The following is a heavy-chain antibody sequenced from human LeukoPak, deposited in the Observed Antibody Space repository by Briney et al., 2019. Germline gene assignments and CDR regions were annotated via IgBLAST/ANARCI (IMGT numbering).Heavy chain of an antibody. CDR2: IIPIFGTA. Sequence: SVKVSCKASGGTFSSYAISWVRQAPGQGLEWMGGIIPIFGTANYAQKFQGRVTITADESTSTAYMELSSLRSEDTAVYYCAMAKKLPYYFDYWGQGTLVTVSS. J-gene: IGHJ4*02. CDR3: AMAKKLPYYFDY. D-gene: IGHD6-6*01. CDR1: GGTFSSYA. V-gene: IGHV1-69*13.